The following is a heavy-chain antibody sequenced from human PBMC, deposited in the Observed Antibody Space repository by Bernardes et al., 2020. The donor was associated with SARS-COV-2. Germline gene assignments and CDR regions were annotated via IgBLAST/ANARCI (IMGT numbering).Heavy chain of an antibody. V-gene: IGHV3-15*01. CDR1: GFTFNTAW. CDR2: LKSKSSGGTA. D-gene: IGHD3-3*01. J-gene: IGHJ4*02. CDR3: TTGSIFGIVTSAEDF. Sequence: RGSLRLSCAASGFTFNTAWMSWFRQPPGKRLEWVGRLKSKSSGGTADYAPAVKDRFTISRDDSTNTLYLQLSSLQAEDTAVYFCTTGSIFGIVTSAEDFWGRGTLVTVSS.